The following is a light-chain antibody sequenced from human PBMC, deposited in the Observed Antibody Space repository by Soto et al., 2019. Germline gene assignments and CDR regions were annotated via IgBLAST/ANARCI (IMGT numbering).Light chain of an antibody. J-gene: IGKJ5*01. CDR3: QQYYSYPIT. Sequence: IRMTLSPSSLSASTGDRVTITCRASQGISSYLAWYQQKPGKAPKLLIYAASTLQSGVPSRFSGSGSGTDFTLTISCLQSEDFATYYCQQYYSYPITFGQGTRLEIK. CDR2: AAS. V-gene: IGKV1-8*01. CDR1: QGISSY.